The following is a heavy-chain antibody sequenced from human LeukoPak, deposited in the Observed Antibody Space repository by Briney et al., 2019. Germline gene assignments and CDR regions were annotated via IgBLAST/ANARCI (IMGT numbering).Heavy chain of an antibody. Sequence: GGSLRLSCAGSGFTFNSHSMNWVRQAPGQGLEWVSSISSSSSYIYYADSVKGRFTISRDNAKNSLNLQMNSLRAEDTAVYYCARGYDILTGYYLREPNFDYWGQGTPVTVSS. V-gene: IGHV3-21*01. CDR2: ISSSSSYI. J-gene: IGHJ4*02. CDR1: GFTFNSHS. D-gene: IGHD3-9*01. CDR3: ARGYDILTGYYLREPNFDY.